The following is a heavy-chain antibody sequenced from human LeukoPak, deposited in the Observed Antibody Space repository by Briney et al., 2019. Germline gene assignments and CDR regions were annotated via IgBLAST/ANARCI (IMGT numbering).Heavy chain of an antibody. D-gene: IGHD6-13*01. J-gene: IGHJ4*02. V-gene: IGHV3-7*01. CDR1: GFTFSSYW. CDR2: IKQDGSEK. CDR3: ARVGSSSWYVEGY. Sequence: PGGSLRLSCAASGFTFSSYWMSWVRQAPGKGLEWVANIKQDGSEKYYVDSVKGRFTISRDNAKNSLYLQMNSLRAEDTAVYYCARVGSSSWYVEGYWGQGTLVTVSS.